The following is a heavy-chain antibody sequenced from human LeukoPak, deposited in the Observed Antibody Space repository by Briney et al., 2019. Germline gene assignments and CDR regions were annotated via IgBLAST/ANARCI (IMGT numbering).Heavy chain of an antibody. J-gene: IGHJ4*02. CDR2: ISGSGGST. D-gene: IGHD3-22*01. V-gene: IGHV3-23*01. Sequence: GGSLRLSCAASEFTFDNYAMSWVRQAPGEGLEWVSAISGSGGSTYYADSVKGRFTISRDNSKNTLYLQMNSLRAEDTAVYYCAKEGDYYDSSGCSDYWGQGTLVTVSS. CDR1: EFTFDNYA. CDR3: AKEGDYYDSSGCSDY.